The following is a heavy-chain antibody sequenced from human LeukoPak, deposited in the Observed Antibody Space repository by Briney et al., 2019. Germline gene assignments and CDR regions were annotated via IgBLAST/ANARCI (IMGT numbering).Heavy chain of an antibody. V-gene: IGHV3-23*01. D-gene: IGHD4-17*01. Sequence: GGSLRLSCAASGFTFSSYAMSWVRQAPGKGLEWVSAISGSGGSTYYADSVKGRFTISRDNSKNTLYLRMNSLRAEDTAVYYCARDLPDYGDYLSPFDYWGQGTLVTVSS. J-gene: IGHJ4*02. CDR1: GFTFSSYA. CDR2: ISGSGGST. CDR3: ARDLPDYGDYLSPFDY.